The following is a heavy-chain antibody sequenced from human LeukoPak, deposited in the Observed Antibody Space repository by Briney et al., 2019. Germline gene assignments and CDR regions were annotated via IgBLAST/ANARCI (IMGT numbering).Heavy chain of an antibody. V-gene: IGHV1-3*01. J-gene: IGHJ4*02. CDR2: INAGNGNT. CDR3: ASGLAGMEGSSWYWDY. CDR1: GYTFTSYA. D-gene: IGHD6-13*01. Sequence: ASVKVSCKASGYTFTSYAMHWVRQAPGQRLEWMGWINAGNGNTKYSQKSQGRVTITRDTSASTAYMELSSLRSEDTAVYYCASGLAGMEGSSWYWDYWGQGTLVTVSS.